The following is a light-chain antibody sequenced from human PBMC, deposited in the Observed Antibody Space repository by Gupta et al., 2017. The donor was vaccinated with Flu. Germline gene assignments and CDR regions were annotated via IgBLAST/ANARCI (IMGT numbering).Light chain of an antibody. CDR1: QDISSY. J-gene: IGKJ4*01. V-gene: IGKV1-27*01. CDR2: AAS. CDR3: QKYNIAPPA. Sequence: GDRVTSTCRASQDISSYVAWYQQKSGKAPKLLVYAASSLQSGVPSRFSASGSGTAFTLTIISLQPEDVATYYCQKYNIAPPAFGGGTKVEIK.